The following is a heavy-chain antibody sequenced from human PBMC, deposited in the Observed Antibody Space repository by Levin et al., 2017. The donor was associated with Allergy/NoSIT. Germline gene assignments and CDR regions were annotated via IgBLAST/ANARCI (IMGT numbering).Heavy chain of an antibody. V-gene: IGHV4-34*01. CDR1: GGSFSGYY. D-gene: IGHD5-18*01. CDR3: ARGGYSYGFRNWYFDL. CDR2: INHSGST. J-gene: IGHJ2*01. Sequence: PSETLSLTCAVYGGSFSGYYWSWIRQPPGKGLEWIGEINHSGSTNYNPSLKSRVTISVDTSKNQFSLKLSSVTAADTAVYYCARGGYSYGFRNWYFDLWGRGTLVTVSS.